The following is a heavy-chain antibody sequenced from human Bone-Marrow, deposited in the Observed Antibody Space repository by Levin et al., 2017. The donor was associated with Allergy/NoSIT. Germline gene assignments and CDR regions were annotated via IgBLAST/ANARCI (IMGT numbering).Heavy chain of an antibody. CDR1: GYSFTKYT. D-gene: IGHD2-21*02. V-gene: IGHV7-4-1*02. CDR3: ARGEALPYCGGACSSVPDY. J-gene: IGHJ4*02. Sequence: PAASVKVSCKSSGYSFTKYTLHWVRQAPGQGLEWVGNINTATGSAKYALGLTGRFVFSLDTSVNTSYLQINSLKAEDTAVYYCARGEALPYCGGACSSVPDYWGQGTLVSVSS. CDR2: INTATGSA.